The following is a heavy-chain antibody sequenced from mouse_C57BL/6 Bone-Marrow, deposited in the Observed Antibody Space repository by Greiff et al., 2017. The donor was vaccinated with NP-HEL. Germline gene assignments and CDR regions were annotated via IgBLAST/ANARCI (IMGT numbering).Heavy chain of an antibody. Sequence: QVHVKQSGPELVKPGASVKISCKASGYTFTDYYINWVKQRPGQGLEWIGWIFPGSGSTYYNEKFKGKATLTVDKSSSTAYMLLSSLTSEDSAVYFCARRELRDWYFDVWGTGTTVTVSS. CDR1: GYTFTDYY. D-gene: IGHD1-1*01. CDR2: IFPGSGST. J-gene: IGHJ1*03. CDR3: ARRELRDWYFDV. V-gene: IGHV1-75*01.